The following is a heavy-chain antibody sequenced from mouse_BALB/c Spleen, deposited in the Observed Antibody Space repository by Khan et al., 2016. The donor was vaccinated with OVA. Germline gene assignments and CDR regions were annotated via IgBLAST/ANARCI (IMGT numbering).Heavy chain of an antibody. CDR1: GYSITSDFA. V-gene: IGHV3-2*02. D-gene: IGHD2-2*01. J-gene: IGHJ4*01. CDR3: IRSVYYAYAYAMDY. Sequence: EVQLQESGPGLVKPSQSLSLTCTVTGYSITSDFAWNWVRQFPGNKLEWMGNISFSGSTSYGPSLKSRLPITRDTSKHQFFLQLSFVTTEDTATYYCIRSVYYAYAYAMDYWGQGTSVTVSS. CDR2: ISFSGST.